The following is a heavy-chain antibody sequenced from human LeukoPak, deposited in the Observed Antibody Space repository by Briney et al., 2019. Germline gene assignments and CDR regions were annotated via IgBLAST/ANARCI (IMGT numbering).Heavy chain of an antibody. V-gene: IGHV4-61*02. CDR3: ARGSRFLYYMDV. D-gene: IGHD6-13*01. CDR1: GGSISSGSYY. CDR2: IYTSGST. J-gene: IGHJ6*03. Sequence: PSETLSLTCTVSGGSISSGSYYWSWIRQPAGKGLEWIGRIYTSGSTNYNPPLKSRVTISVDTSKNQFSLKLSSVTAADTAVYYCARGSRFLYYMDVWGKGTTVTVSS.